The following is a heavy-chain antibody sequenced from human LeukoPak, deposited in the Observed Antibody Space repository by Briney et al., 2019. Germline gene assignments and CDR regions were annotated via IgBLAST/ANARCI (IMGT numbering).Heavy chain of an antibody. J-gene: IGHJ6*03. V-gene: IGHV3-33*03. Sequence: GGSLRLSCAASGFTFSSYGMHWVRQAPGKGLEWVAVIWYDGSNKYYADSVKGRFTISRDNSKSSLYLQMNSLSTEDTALYYCAKDIGGYSTGYYYYMDVWGKGTTVTVSS. CDR2: IWYDGSNK. CDR3: AKDIGGYSTGYYYYMDV. D-gene: IGHD3-22*01. CDR1: GFTFSSYG.